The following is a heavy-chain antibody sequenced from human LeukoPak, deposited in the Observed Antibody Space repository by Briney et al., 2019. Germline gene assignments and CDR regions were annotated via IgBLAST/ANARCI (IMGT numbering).Heavy chain of an antibody. CDR1: GFTFSSYW. V-gene: IGHV3-33*08. CDR3: ASHCSSTSCPDY. J-gene: IGHJ4*02. CDR2: IWYDGSNK. Sequence: GGSLRLSCAASGFTFSSYWMSWVRQAPGKGLEWVAVIWYDGSNKYYADSVKGRFTISRDNSKNTLYLQMNSLRAEDTAVYYCASHCSSTSCPDYWGQGTLVTVSS. D-gene: IGHD2-2*01.